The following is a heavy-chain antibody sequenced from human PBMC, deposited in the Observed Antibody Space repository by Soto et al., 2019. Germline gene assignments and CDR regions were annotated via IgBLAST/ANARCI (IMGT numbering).Heavy chain of an antibody. CDR3: ARGRYGDY. D-gene: IGHD1-1*01. Sequence: QVHLVQSGAEVRRPGASVKVSCKGSGYAFTTYGITWVRQAPGQGLEWMGWISAHNGNTNYAQKLQGRVTVTRDTSTSTAYMELRSLRSDDTAVYYCARGRYGDYWGQGALVTVSS. CDR2: ISAHNGNT. CDR1: GYAFTTYG. J-gene: IGHJ4*02. V-gene: IGHV1-18*01.